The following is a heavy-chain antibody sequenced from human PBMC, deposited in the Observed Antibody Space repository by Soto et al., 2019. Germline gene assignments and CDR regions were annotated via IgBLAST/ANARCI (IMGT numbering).Heavy chain of an antibody. CDR3: ASLPRAVDKSYYYYGLDG. CDR2: LDPSDSYT. J-gene: IGHJ6*02. Sequence: GASQKITCKASRYSSTSYRNSCVHQMRGKGLEWMGRLDPSDSYTNYSPSFHGHVTISADKSISTAYLQWSSLKASDTAMYYCASLPRAVDKSYYYYGLDGWGQGTTVTVAS. CDR1: RYSSTSYR. V-gene: IGHV5-10-1*01. D-gene: IGHD6-19*01.